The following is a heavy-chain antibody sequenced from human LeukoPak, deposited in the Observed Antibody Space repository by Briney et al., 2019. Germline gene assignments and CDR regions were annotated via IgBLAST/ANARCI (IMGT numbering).Heavy chain of an antibody. V-gene: IGHV3-9*01. J-gene: IGHJ4*02. Sequence: GRSLRLSCAASGFTFDDYAMHWVRQAPGKGLEWVSGINWNSGRIAYADSVKGRFTISRDNAKNSLYLQMNSLRAEDTAVYYCASFSVGDYWGQGTLVTVSS. CDR2: INWNSGRI. D-gene: IGHD5/OR15-5a*01. CDR1: GFTFDDYA. CDR3: ASFSVGDY.